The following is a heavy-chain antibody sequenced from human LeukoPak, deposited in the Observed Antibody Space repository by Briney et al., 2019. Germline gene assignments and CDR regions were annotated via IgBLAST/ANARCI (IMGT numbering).Heavy chain of an antibody. CDR1: GYTFTGYY. CDR3: ARDSGYSGYDHIRGDY. D-gene: IGHD5-12*01. Sequence: GASVKVSCKASGYTFTGYYMHWVRQAPGQGLEWMGWINPNSGGTNYAQKFQGRVTMTRDTSISTAYMELSRLRSDDTAVYYCARDSGYSGYDHIRGDYWGQGTLVTVSS. V-gene: IGHV1-2*02. J-gene: IGHJ4*02. CDR2: INPNSGGT.